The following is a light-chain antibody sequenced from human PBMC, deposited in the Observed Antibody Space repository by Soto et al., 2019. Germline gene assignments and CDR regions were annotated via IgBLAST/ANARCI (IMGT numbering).Light chain of an antibody. CDR1: QGIRKY. V-gene: IGKV1-16*02. CDR3: QHYSSYPFT. Sequence: DILMTQSPSSLSEYVGDRVTISCRASQGIRKYLAWFQQKPGKAPKSLIYDASILHSGVPSKFRGSASRTDFTLTINSLQPEDFATYYCQHYSSYPFTFGPGTNVDI. J-gene: IGKJ3*01. CDR2: DAS.